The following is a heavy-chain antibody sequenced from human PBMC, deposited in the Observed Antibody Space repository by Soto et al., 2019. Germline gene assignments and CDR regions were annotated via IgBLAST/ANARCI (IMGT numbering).Heavy chain of an antibody. CDR2: MYHSGSP. V-gene: IGHV4-31*01. CDR3: ARTRGNVFGLNLEDTYFDP. Sequence: QVQLQASGPGLVKPSQTLSLICTVSGGSISTGDFSWSWIRQHPGKGLEWIGDMYHSGSPYYNPSLKGLLTISVDPSKSQFSLRLSSVTATDTAVYYCARTRGNVFGLNLEDTYFDPWGQGTLVTVSS. J-gene: IGHJ5*02. D-gene: IGHD3-16*01. CDR1: GGSISTGDFS.